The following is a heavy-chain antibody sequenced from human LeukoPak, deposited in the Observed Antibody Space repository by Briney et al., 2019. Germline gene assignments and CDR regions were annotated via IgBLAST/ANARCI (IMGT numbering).Heavy chain of an antibody. V-gene: IGHV1-2*02. CDR2: INPEKRDT. J-gene: IGHJ4*02. Sequence: GASVKVSCKASGYTFTGYAIHWVRQAPEQGLEWMGWINPEKRDTGYAHKFQGRVTMTSDTSISTAYMELSSLRSDDTAVYYCAKKVRGPSHPLDFWGQGTLVTVSS. CDR1: GYTFTGYA. CDR3: AKKVRGPSHPLDF. D-gene: IGHD5-12*01.